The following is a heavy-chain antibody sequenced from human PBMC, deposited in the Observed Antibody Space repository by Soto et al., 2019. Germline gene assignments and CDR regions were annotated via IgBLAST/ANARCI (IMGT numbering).Heavy chain of an antibody. J-gene: IGHJ3*01. CDR3: AKDIKGRGAAAGDDAFDV. D-gene: IGHD6-13*01. CDR1: EFIFSSYA. V-gene: IGHV3-23*01. CDR2: ISGSGGTT. Sequence: DVQLLESGGGLVQPGGSLRLSCVASEFIFSSYAMNWVRQAPGKGLEWVSLISGSGGTTYYADSVKGRFTISRDNSQNPLYLQMGSLRVEDTAIYYCAKDIKGRGAAAGDDAFDVWGQGTMVTVSS.